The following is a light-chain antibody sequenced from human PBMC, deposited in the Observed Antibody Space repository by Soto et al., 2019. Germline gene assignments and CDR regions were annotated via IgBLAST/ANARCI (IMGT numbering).Light chain of an antibody. CDR2: DAS. Sequence: EIVLTQSPATLSLSPGERATLSCRASQSVSSYLAWYQQKPGQAPRLLIYDASTRATGIPARFRGSGSGTDFTLSISSLEPEDFAFYYCQQRGYTFGQGTKVEIK. V-gene: IGKV3-11*01. CDR1: QSVSSY. CDR3: QQRGYT. J-gene: IGKJ2*01.